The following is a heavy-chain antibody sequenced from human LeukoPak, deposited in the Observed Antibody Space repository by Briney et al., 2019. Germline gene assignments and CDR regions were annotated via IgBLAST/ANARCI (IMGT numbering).Heavy chain of an antibody. CDR1: GFTFSNYV. V-gene: IGHV3-30-3*01. CDR3: ARVFRITKTTGMDV. CDR2: ISYDGSNE. D-gene: IGHD3-10*01. J-gene: IGHJ6*02. Sequence: GRSLRLSCVASGFTFSNYVMHWVRQAPGKGLDGVALISYDGSNENYADSVNGRFTISRDNSKNTLYLQMNSLRAEDTAVYYCARVFRITKTTGMDVWGQGTTVTVSS.